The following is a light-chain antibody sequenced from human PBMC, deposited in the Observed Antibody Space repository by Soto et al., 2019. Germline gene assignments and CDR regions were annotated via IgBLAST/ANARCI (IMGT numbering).Light chain of an antibody. V-gene: IGLV2-23*01. CDR1: SSVVGSYNL. CDR2: EGS. CDR3: CSYAGSSAYV. J-gene: IGLJ1*01. Sequence: LTQPASVSGSPGQSITISCTGTSSVVGSYNLVSWYQQDPGKAPKPMIYEGSKRPSGVSNRFSGSKSGNTASLTISGLQAEDEADYYCCSYAGSSAYVFGTGTKVTVL.